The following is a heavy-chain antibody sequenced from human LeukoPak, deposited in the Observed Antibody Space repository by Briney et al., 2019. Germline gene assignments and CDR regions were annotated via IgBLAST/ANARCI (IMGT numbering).Heavy chain of an antibody. D-gene: IGHD6-19*01. CDR1: GFSFSTYS. V-gene: IGHV3-21*06. CDR2: VSGTSEYI. Sequence: GGSLRLSCAASGFSFSTYSMIWVRQAPGKGLEWVSSVSGTSEYIYYADSVRGRFTISRDNAENTVYLQMSSLRAEDTAVYYCARWYSSGWYSDYWGQGTLVTVSS. J-gene: IGHJ4*02. CDR3: ARWYSSGWYSDY.